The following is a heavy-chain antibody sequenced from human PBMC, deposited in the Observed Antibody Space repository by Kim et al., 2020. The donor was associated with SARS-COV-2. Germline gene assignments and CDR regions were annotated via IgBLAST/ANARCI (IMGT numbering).Heavy chain of an antibody. D-gene: IGHD3-10*01. CDR3: VRVNYSLGSFVADH. J-gene: IGHJ4*02. CDR1: HDSISDGRYY. V-gene: IGHV4-31*03. CDR2: IYNTGST. Sequence: SETLSLTCTVSHDSISDGRYYWSWIRQVPGKGLEWIGYIYNTGSTYYNPSLKSRATITLDMSKNQFSLNLSAVTAADTAVYYCVRVNYSLGSFVADHWGQGTLVRVSS.